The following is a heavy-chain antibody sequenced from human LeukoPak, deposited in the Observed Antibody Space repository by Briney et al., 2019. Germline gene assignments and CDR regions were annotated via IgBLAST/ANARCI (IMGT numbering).Heavy chain of an antibody. CDR3: ARLGYCSSTSCYYYYYGMNV. Sequence: SETLSLTCTVSGGSIRSSYYYWGWIRQPPGKGLEWIGSIYDSGSTYYNPSLKSRVTISVDTSKNQFSLKLSSVTAADTAVYYCARLGYCSSTSCYYYYYGMNVWGQGTTVTVSS. CDR2: IYDSGST. CDR1: GGSIRSSYYY. V-gene: IGHV4-39*01. J-gene: IGHJ6*02. D-gene: IGHD2-2*01.